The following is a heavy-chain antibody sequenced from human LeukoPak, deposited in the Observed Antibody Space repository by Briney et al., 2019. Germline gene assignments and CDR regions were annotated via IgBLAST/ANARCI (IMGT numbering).Heavy chain of an antibody. CDR3: ARRSITPPYYFDY. CDR2: INPNSGGT. J-gene: IGHJ4*02. V-gene: IGHV1-2*02. Sequence: GESLKISCKGSGYTFTDYYMHWVRQAPGQGLEWMGWINPNSGGTNYAQKFQGRVTMTRDTSISTAYMELSRLRSDDTAVYYCARRSITPPYYFDYWGQGTLVTVSS. CDR1: GYTFTDYY. D-gene: IGHD3-16*01.